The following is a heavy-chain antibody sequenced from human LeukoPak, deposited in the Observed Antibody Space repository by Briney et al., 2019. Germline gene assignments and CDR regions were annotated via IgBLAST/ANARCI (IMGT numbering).Heavy chain of an antibody. CDR3: AENHSSGWYWDY. Sequence: PSETLSLTCAVYGGSLSGYYWSWIRQPPGKGLEWIGEINHSGSTNYNPSLKSRVTISVDTSKNQFSLKLSSATAADTAVYYCAENHSSGWYWDYWGQGTLVTVSS. D-gene: IGHD6-19*01. CDR1: GGSLSGYY. J-gene: IGHJ4*02. V-gene: IGHV4-34*01. CDR2: INHSGST.